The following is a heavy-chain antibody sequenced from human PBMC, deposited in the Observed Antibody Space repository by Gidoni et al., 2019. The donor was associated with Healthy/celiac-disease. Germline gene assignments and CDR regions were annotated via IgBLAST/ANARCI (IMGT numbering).Heavy chain of an antibody. V-gene: IGHV4-34*01. CDR2: INHSGST. J-gene: IGHJ6*03. CDR3: ARGLGYYGSGSYFSYYYYMDV. Sequence: QVQLQQWGAGLLKPSETLSLTCAVYGGSFSGYYWSWIRQPPGKGLEWIGEINHSGSTNYNPSLKSRVTISVDTSKNQFSLKLSSVTAADTAVYYCARGLGYYGSGSYFSYYYYMDVWGKGTTVTVSS. CDR1: GGSFSGYY. D-gene: IGHD3-10*01.